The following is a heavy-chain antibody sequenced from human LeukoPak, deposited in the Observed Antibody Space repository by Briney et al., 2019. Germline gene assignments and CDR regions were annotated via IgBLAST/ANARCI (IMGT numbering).Heavy chain of an antibody. CDR3: ARGYRGYYDIYGFDP. J-gene: IGHJ5*02. CDR2: IYISGYT. Sequence: SETLSLTCTVSGGSFRNYYWSWIRQPAGKGLEWIGRIYISGYTNYNPSLKSRVTMSIDTSKNQFSLDLNFVTAADTAVYYCARGYRGYYDIYGFDPWGQGTLVTVSS. D-gene: IGHD3-9*01. CDR1: GGSFRNYY. V-gene: IGHV4-4*07.